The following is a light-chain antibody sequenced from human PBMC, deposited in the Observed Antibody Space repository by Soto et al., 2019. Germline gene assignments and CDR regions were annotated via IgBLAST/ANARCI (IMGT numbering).Light chain of an antibody. CDR3: QSYDSSLSGYVV. CDR2: GNS. V-gene: IGLV1-40*01. CDR1: SSNIWAGYD. Sequence: QSVLTQPPSVSGAPGQRVTISCTASSSNIWAGYDVHWYQQLPGTAPKLLIYGNSNRPSGVPDRFSGSKSGTSDSLAITGLQAEDEADYYCQSYDSSLSGYVVFGGGTKLTVL. J-gene: IGLJ2*01.